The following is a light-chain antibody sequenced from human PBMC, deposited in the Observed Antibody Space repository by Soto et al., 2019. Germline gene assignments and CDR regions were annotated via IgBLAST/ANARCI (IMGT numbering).Light chain of an antibody. J-gene: IGKJ1*01. CDR2: GTS. CDR3: QQYGRSPRT. CDR1: QSVSSSY. V-gene: IGKV3-20*01. Sequence: IVLTQSPGTLSLSPGESGTLSCRARQSVSSSYLAWYQQKPGQAPRLLMYGTSTRATGTPDRFSGSGSGTDFTLTISSLEPEDVAVYYCQQYGRSPRTFGQGTKVEVK.